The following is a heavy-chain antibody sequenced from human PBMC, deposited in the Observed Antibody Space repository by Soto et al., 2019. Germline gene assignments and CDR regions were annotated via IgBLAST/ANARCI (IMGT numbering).Heavy chain of an antibody. V-gene: IGHV1-3*01. Sequence: VQLVQSGAEVKKPGASVKVSCKASGYTFTSYAMHWVRQAPGQRLEWMGWINAGNGNTKYSQKFQGRVTITRDTSASTAYMELSSLRSEDTAVYYCARGPRSIEQWLPYWYFDLWGRGTLVTVSS. CDR1: GYTFTSYA. J-gene: IGHJ2*01. D-gene: IGHD6-19*01. CDR3: ARGPRSIEQWLPYWYFDL. CDR2: INAGNGNT.